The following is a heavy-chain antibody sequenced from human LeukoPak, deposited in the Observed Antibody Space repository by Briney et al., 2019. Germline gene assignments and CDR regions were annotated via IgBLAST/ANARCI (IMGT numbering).Heavy chain of an antibody. J-gene: IGHJ6*03. V-gene: IGHV1-69*05. D-gene: IGHD6-6*01. Sequence: GSSVKVSCKASGGTFSSYAISWVRQAPGQGLEWMGGIIPIFGTANYAQKFQGRVTITTDESTSTAYMELSSLRSEDTAVYHCAFSMAAFYYYYYYMDVWGKGTTVTVSS. CDR3: AFSMAAFYYYYYYMDV. CDR2: IIPIFGTA. CDR1: GGTFSSYA.